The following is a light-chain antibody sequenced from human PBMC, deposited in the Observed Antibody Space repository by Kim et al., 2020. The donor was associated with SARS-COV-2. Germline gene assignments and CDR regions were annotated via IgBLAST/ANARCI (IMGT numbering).Light chain of an antibody. CDR3: LQDYNYPLT. CDR2: AAS. CDR1: QGIRND. J-gene: IGKJ4*01. Sequence: ASVGDRVTITCRASQGIRNDLGSYQQKPGKAPKLLIYAASSLQSGVPSRFSGSGSGTDFTLTISSLQPEDFATYYCLQDYNYPLTFGGGTKVDIK. V-gene: IGKV1-6*01.